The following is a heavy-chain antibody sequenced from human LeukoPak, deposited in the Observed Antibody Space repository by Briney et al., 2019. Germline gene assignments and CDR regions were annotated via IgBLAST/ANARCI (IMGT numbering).Heavy chain of an antibody. CDR1: GYTFTSYG. CDR2: ISAYNGNT. D-gene: IGHD3-10*01. CDR3: ARDRSVGISLYGSAQPGAY. J-gene: IGHJ4*02. Sequence: ASVKVPCKASGYTFTSYGISWVRQAPGQGLEWMGWISAYNGNTNYAQKLQGRVTMTTDTSTSTAYMELRSLRSDDTAVYYCARDRSVGISLYGSAQPGAYWGQGTLVTVSS. V-gene: IGHV1-18*01.